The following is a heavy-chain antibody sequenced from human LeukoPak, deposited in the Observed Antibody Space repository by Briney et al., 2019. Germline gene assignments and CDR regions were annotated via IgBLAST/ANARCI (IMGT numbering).Heavy chain of an antibody. CDR3: ARPTAGPATQGYDS. J-gene: IGHJ4*02. D-gene: IGHD1-1*01. Sequence: PSETLSLTCTVSGGSINNSPYYWAWIRQPPGRGLEWIGSISDRGDTYHNPSLKSRVTISVDTSKNQFSLSVISVTAADTAVYFCARPTAGPATQGYDSWGQGILVTVAS. CDR1: GGSINNSPYY. CDR2: ISDRGDT. V-gene: IGHV4-39*01.